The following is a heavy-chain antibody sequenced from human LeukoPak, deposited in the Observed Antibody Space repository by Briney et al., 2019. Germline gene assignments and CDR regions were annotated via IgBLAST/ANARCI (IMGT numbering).Heavy chain of an antibody. CDR2: IYHSGTT. J-gene: IGHJ5*02. CDR1: GYSISSGYY. D-gene: IGHD2-2*01. V-gene: IGHV4-38-2*01. Sequence: SETLSLTCAVSGYSISSGYYWGWIRQPPGKGLEWIGNIYHSGTTYYNPSLKSRVTISVDTSKNQFSLKLSSVTAADTAVYYCARHICSTTSYDPYNWFDPWGQGTLVTVSS. CDR3: ARHICSTTSYDPYNWFDP.